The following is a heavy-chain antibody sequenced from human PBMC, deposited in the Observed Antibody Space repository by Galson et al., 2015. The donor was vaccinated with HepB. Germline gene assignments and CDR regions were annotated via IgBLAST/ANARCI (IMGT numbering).Heavy chain of an antibody. CDR2: ISYDGSNK. Sequence: SLRLSCAASGFTFSSYGMHWVRQAPGKGLEWVAVISYDGSNKYYADSVKGRFTISRDNSKNTLYLQMNSLRAEDTAVYYCAKAHYGDYVSGAFDIWGQGTMVTVSS. CDR3: AKAHYGDYVSGAFDI. J-gene: IGHJ3*02. CDR1: GFTFSSYG. D-gene: IGHD4-17*01. V-gene: IGHV3-30*18.